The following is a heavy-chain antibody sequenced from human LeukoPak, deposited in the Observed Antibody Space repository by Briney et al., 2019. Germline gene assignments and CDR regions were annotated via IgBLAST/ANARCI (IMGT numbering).Heavy chain of an antibody. CDR3: ARPKSAMTRGGFDI. CDR2: IYPGDSDT. Sequence: GESLKISCKGSGYNFTRDWIGWVRQMPGKGLEWMGIIYPGDSDTRYSPSFQGQVTISADKSLSTAFLQWSSLKASDTAMYYCARPKSAMTRGGFDIWGQGTMVTVSS. D-gene: IGHD2-15*01. CDR1: GYNFTRDW. J-gene: IGHJ3*02. V-gene: IGHV5-51*01.